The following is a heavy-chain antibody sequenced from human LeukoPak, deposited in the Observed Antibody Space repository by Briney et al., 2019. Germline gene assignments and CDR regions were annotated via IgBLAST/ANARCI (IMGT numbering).Heavy chain of an antibody. CDR1: DYTFTSYG. J-gene: IGHJ4*02. CDR3: ARANTVTTSFDY. V-gene: IGHV1-18*01. Sequence: ASVKVSCKASDYTFTSYGISWVRQAPGQGLEWMGWISAYNGNTNYAQKLQGRVTMTTDTSTSTAYMELRSLRSDDTAVYYCARANTVTTSFDYWGQGTLVTVSS. CDR2: ISAYNGNT. D-gene: IGHD4-17*01.